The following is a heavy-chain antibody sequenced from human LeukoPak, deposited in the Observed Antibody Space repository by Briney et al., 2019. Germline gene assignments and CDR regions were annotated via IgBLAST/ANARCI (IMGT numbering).Heavy chain of an antibody. CDR1: GGTISSYY. V-gene: IGHV4-59*08. CDR2: IHYSGST. D-gene: IGHD4-17*01. Sequence: TSETLSLTCTVSGGTISSYYWNWIRQPPGKGLEWIGYIHYSGSTKYNPSLKSRVTISVDTSKNQFSLKLSSVTAADTAVYYCARVPDTGDYYFEYWGQGTLVTVSS. J-gene: IGHJ4*02. CDR3: ARVPDTGDYYFEY.